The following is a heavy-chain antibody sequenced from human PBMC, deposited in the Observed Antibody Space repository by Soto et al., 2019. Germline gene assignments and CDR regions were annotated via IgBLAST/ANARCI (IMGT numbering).Heavy chain of an antibody. CDR2: IYYSGST. CDR3: AREQIVVVKDARKYYYGMDV. Sequence: SETLSLTCTVSGGSISSGGYYWSWIRQHPGKGLEWIGYIYYSGSTYYNPSLKSRVTISVDTSKNQFSLKLSSVTAADTAVYYCAREQIVVVKDARKYYYGMDVWGQGTTVTVSS. J-gene: IGHJ6*02. V-gene: IGHV4-31*03. D-gene: IGHD2-2*01. CDR1: GGSISSGGYY.